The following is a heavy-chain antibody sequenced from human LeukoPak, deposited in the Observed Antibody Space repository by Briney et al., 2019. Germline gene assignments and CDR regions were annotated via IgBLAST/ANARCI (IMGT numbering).Heavy chain of an antibody. CDR2: IYWDDDK. CDR1: GFSLSTSGVG. Sequence: SGPTLVNPPQTLTLTCTFSGFSLSTSGVGVGWIRQPPGKALEWLVFIYWDDDKRYSPSLKSRLTITKDTPKNQVVLTTTDMDPLDTATYYCAHRRSYNGNWNAGYFDSWGQGTPVTVSS. V-gene: IGHV2-5*02. CDR3: AHRRSYNGNWNAGYFDS. J-gene: IGHJ4*02. D-gene: IGHD1-1*01.